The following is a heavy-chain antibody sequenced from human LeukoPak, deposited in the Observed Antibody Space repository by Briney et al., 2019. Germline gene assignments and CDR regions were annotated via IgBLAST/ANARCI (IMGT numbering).Heavy chain of an antibody. CDR3: ARDVRITMVRGPRFDP. CDR2: ISSSGSTI. Sequence: PGGSLRLSCAASGFTFSSYEMNWVRQAPGKGLEWVSYISSSGSTIYYADSAKGRFTISRDNAKNSLYLQMNSLRAEDTAVYYCARDVRITMVRGPRFDPWGQGTLVTVSS. V-gene: IGHV3-48*03. D-gene: IGHD3-10*01. CDR1: GFTFSSYE. J-gene: IGHJ5*02.